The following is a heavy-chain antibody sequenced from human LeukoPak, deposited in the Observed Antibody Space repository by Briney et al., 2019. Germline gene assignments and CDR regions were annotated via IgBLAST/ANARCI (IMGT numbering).Heavy chain of an antibody. J-gene: IGHJ4*02. Sequence: SETLSLTCAVYGGSFSGYYWSWIRQPPGKGLEWIGEINHSGSTNYNPSLKSRVTISVDTSKNQFSLKLSSVTAADTAVYYCARRDSYSSGYYYFDYWGQGTLVTVSS. V-gene: IGHV4-34*01. CDR2: INHSGST. CDR1: GGSFSGYY. D-gene: IGHD3-22*01. CDR3: ARRDSYSSGYYYFDY.